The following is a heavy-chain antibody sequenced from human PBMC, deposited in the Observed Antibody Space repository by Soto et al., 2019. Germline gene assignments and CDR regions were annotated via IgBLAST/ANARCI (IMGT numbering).Heavy chain of an antibody. CDR2: INPSGGST. V-gene: IGHV1-46*01. Sequence: ASVKVSCKASGYTFTSYYMHWVRQAPGQGLGWMGIINPSGGSTSYAQKFQGRVTMTRDTSTSTVYMELSSLRSEDTAVYYCASSAAAGIGGGWFDPWGQGTLVTVSS. CDR3: ASSAAAGIGGGWFDP. J-gene: IGHJ5*02. CDR1: GYTFTSYY. D-gene: IGHD6-13*01.